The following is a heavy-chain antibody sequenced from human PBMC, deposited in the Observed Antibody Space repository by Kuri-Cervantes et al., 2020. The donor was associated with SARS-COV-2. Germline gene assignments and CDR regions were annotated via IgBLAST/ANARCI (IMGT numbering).Heavy chain of an antibody. V-gene: IGHV3-15*01. J-gene: IGHJ6*02. CDR3: TTGLGLRVPYYYYYYGMDV. Sequence: GESLKISCAASGFPFSNAWMSWVRQAPGKGLEWVGRIKSKTDGGTTDYAAPVKGRLTISRDDSKNTLYLQMNSLKTEDTAVYYCTTGLGLRVPYYYYYYGMDVWGQGTTVTVSS. D-gene: IGHD5/OR15-5a*01. CDR1: GFPFSNAW. CDR2: IKSKTDGGTT.